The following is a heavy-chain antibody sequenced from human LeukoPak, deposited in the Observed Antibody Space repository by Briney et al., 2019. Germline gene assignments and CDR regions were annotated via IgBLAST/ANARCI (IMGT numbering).Heavy chain of an antibody. D-gene: IGHD6-19*01. CDR3: ARQGGGSSGWYPIDY. CDR1: GGSISSYY. Sequence: SETPSLTCTVSGGSISSYYWSWIRQPPGKGLEWIGYIYTSGSTNYNPSLKSRVTISVDTSKNQFSLKLSSVTAADTAVYYCARQGGGSSGWYPIDYWGQGTMVTVSS. J-gene: IGHJ4*02. V-gene: IGHV4-4*09. CDR2: IYTSGST.